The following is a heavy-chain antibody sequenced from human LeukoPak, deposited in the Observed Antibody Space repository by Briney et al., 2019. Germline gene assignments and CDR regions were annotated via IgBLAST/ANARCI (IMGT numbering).Heavy chain of an antibody. D-gene: IGHD4-11*01. J-gene: IGHJ3*02. Sequence: SETLSLTCTVSGGSISSGANYWSCIRQPPGRGLEWIVYISHSESAYCSPSLESRITISVDRSKNQFSLKLKSVTAADTAIYYCARDGGTTSNPSHDTFAIWGQGTMVAVSS. CDR2: ISHSESA. V-gene: IGHV4-30-2*01. CDR3: ARDGGTTSNPSHDTFAI. CDR1: GGSISSGANY.